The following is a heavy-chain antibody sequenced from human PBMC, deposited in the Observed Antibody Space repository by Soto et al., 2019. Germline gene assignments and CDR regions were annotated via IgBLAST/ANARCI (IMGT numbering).Heavy chain of an antibody. CDR2: IYYSGST. J-gene: IGHJ5*02. CDR1: GGSISSGDYY. CDR3: ARESGFGELFP. D-gene: IGHD3-10*01. V-gene: IGHV4-30-4*01. Sequence: QVQLQESGPGLVKPSQTLSLTCTVSGGSISSGDYYWSWIRQPPGKGLEWIGYIYYSGSTYYNPSLKSRVTISVDXXKNXFSLKLSSVTAXDTAVYYCARESGFGELFPWGQGTLVTVSS.